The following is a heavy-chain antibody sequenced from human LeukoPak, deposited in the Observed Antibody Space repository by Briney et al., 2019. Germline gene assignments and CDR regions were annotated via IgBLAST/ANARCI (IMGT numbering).Heavy chain of an antibody. CDR1: GYTFTSYY. J-gene: IGHJ4*02. Sequence: ASVKVSCKASGYTFTSYYMHWVRQAPGQGLEWMGIINPSGGSTSYAQKFQGRVTMTRDTSTSTVYMELSSLRSEDTAVYYCARDPVLLSGVVGTSGSYPDYWAREPWSPSPQ. CDR3: ARDPVLLSGVVGTSGSYPDY. V-gene: IGHV1-46*01. D-gene: IGHD1-26*01. CDR2: INPSGGST.